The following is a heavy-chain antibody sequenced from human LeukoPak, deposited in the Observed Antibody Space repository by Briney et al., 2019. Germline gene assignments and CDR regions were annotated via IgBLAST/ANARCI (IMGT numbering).Heavy chain of an antibody. Sequence: SETLSLTCTVSGSSISSSSYYWGWIRQPPGKGLEWIGSIYYSGSTYYNPSLKSRVTISVDTSKNQFSLKLSSVTAADTAVYYCARQGGFYGDYRPFDYWGQGTLVTVSS. V-gene: IGHV4-39*01. CDR3: ARQGGFYGDYRPFDY. D-gene: IGHD4-17*01. CDR2: IYYSGST. CDR1: GSSISSSSYY. J-gene: IGHJ4*02.